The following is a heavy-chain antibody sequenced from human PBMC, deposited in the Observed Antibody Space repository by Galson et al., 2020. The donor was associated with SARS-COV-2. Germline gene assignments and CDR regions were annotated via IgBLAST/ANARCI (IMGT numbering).Heavy chain of an antibody. CDR2: IYHSGST. CDR3: ARPPIDIVVVPAAMGWWFDP. J-gene: IGHJ5*02. Sequence: SETLSLTCAVSGYSISSGYYWGWIRQPPGKGLEWVGSIYHSGSTYYNPSLKSRVTISVDTSKNQFSLKLSSVTAADTAVYYCARPPIDIVVVPAAMGWWFDPWGQGTLVTVSS. V-gene: IGHV4-38-2*01. CDR1: GYSISSGYY. D-gene: IGHD2-2*01.